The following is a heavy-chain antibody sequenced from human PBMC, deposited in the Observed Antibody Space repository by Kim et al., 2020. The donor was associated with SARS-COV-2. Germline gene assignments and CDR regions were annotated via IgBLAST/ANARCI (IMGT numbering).Heavy chain of an antibody. CDR1: GFTFDDYA. J-gene: IGHJ3*02. CDR2: ISGDGGST. D-gene: IGHD5-12*01. V-gene: IGHV3-43*02. CDR3: AKDRMATIPDAFDI. Sequence: GGSLRLSCAASGFTFDDYAMHWVRQAPGKGLEWVSLISGDGGSTYYADSVKGRFTISRDNSKNSLYLQMNSLRTEDTALYYCAKDRMATIPDAFDIWGQGTMVTVSS.